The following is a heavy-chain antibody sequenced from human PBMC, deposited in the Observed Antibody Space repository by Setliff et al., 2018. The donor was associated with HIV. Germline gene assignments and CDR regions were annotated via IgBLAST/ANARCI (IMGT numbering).Heavy chain of an antibody. CDR2: INPSGGGT. Sequence: GASVKPCKASGYTFTAYYMHWVRQAPGQGLEWMGIINPSGGGTNFAQKFQGRVTMTTDTSTGTAYMELRSLRSDDTAVYYCARGAYDSTDTYYYYGMDVWGQGTSVTVSS. J-gene: IGHJ6*02. D-gene: IGHD3-22*01. CDR1: GYTFTAYY. V-gene: IGHV1-46*01. CDR3: ARGAYDSTDTYYYYGMDV.